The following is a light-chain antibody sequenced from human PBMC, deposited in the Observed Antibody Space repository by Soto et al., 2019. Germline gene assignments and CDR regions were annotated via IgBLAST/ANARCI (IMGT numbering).Light chain of an antibody. J-gene: IGKJ5*01. CDR3: QQFDSLPIT. CDR2: DGS. V-gene: IGKV1-33*01. CDR1: QDITNY. Sequence: DIQMTQSPSSLSASVGDRVTITCQASQDITNYLNWYQQKPGKAPRLLVYDGSNLDTGVQSRFRGSGSGTHLSFTISSMHPEDIATYYCQQFDSLPITFGQGTRLEI.